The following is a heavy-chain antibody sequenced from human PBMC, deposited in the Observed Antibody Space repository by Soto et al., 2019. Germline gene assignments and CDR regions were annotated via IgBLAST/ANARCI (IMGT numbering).Heavy chain of an antibody. V-gene: IGHV1-69*01. CDR1: GTTFSNYA. J-gene: IGHJ4*02. Sequence: QVQVVQSGAEVKKPGSSVKVSCKASGTTFSNYAISWVRQAPGQGLEWMGGIIPIFGTTNYPQTFQGRLTITADESTSTVYMELSSLTSEDTAVYYCVARRYCSGGSCPDYFDYWGQGTLVTVSS. CDR2: IIPIFGTT. CDR3: VARRYCSGGSCPDYFDY. D-gene: IGHD2-15*01.